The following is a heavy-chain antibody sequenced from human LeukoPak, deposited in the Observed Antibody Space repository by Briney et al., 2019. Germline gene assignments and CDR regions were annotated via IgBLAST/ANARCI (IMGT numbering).Heavy chain of an antibody. D-gene: IGHD1-26*01. CDR2: IKEGGSEK. CDR1: GFIFSNYW. V-gene: IGHV3-7*01. Sequence: GGSLRLSCAASGFIFSNYWMTWVRQAPGKGLEWVANIKEGGSEKYYVDSVKGRFTISRDNAKNSLYLQMNSLRAEDTAVYYCARFGNVGYYFDYWGQGTLVTVSS. CDR3: ARFGNVGYYFDY. J-gene: IGHJ4*02.